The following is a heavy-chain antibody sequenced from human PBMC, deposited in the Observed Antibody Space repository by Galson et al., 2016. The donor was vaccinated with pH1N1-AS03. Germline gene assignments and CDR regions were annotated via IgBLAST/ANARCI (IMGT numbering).Heavy chain of an antibody. Sequence: SLRLSCAASGFTFSGYSMNWFRQAPDEGLEWVAGISYHGNNKFYAHSVKGRFTISRDSLQNTLDLQMNSLSAEDSAVYFCARETIRAGEFDLWGRGTVVTVSS. J-gene: IGHJ3*01. CDR2: ISYHGNNK. V-gene: IGHV3-30*03. CDR1: GFTFSGYS. D-gene: IGHD1-26*01. CDR3: ARETIRAGEFDL.